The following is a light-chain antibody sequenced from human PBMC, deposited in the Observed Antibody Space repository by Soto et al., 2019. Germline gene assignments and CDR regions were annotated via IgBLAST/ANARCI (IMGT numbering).Light chain of an antibody. V-gene: IGKV1-33*01. CDR3: QQYDNLPLT. J-gene: IGKJ5*01. Sequence: SQSHSSLSSSVGDRVTTTSQASQDISSYLNWYQQKPGKAPKLLIYDASNLETGVPSRFSGSGSGTDFTFTVSSLQPEDIATYYCQQYDNLPLTVGQGTRLEIK. CDR1: QDISSY. CDR2: DAS.